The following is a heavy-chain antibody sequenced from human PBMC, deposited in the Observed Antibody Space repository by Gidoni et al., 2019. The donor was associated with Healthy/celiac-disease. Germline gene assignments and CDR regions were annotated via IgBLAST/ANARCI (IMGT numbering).Heavy chain of an antibody. CDR1: GYTFTSYA. Sequence: QVQLVQSGSELKKPGASVTVSCKASGYTFTSYAMNWVRQAPGQGLEWMGWINTNTGNPTYAQGFTGRFVFSLDTSVSTAYLQISSLKAEDTAVYYCAREGKPYYYDSSGYSPSDYWGQGTLVTVSS. J-gene: IGHJ4*02. D-gene: IGHD3-22*01. CDR3: AREGKPYYYDSSGYSPSDY. CDR2: INTNTGNP. V-gene: IGHV7-4-1*02.